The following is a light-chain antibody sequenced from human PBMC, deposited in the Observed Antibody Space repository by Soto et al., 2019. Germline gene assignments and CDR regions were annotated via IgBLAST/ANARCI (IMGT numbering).Light chain of an antibody. J-gene: IGKJ4*01. CDR1: QSVYSS. CDR2: GAS. V-gene: IGKV3-15*01. CDR3: QQYNNWPLS. Sequence: EIVMTQSPATLSVSPGERVTLSCRASQSVYSSLAWYQQKPGQAPRLLIYGASTRATGIPARFSGSGSGTEFTLTISSLQSEDFAVYYCQQYNNWPLSFGGGTKVDIK.